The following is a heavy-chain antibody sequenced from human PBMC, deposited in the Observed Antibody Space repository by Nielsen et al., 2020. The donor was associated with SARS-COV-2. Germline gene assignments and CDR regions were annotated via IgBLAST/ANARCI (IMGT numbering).Heavy chain of an antibody. J-gene: IGHJ6*02. V-gene: IGHV5-51*01. D-gene: IGHD3-10*01. Sequence: GESLKTSYQGSGYSFTSYWIGWVRQLPGKGLEWMGIIYPGDSDTRYSPSFQGQVTISADKSISTAYLQWSSLKASDTAMYYCARLRDTRGDYYGMDVWGQGTTVTVSS. CDR1: GYSFTSYW. CDR3: ARLRDTRGDYYGMDV. CDR2: IYPGDSDT.